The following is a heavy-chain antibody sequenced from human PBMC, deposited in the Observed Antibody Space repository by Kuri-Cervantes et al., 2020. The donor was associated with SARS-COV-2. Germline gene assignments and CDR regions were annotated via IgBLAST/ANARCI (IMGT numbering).Heavy chain of an antibody. V-gene: IGHV1-18*01. D-gene: IGHD6-19*01. CDR3: ARDRGSSGWSWVYYYYGMDV. CDR1: GYTLTELS. CDR2: ISAYNGNT. J-gene: IGHJ6*02. Sequence: ASVKFSCKVSGYTLTELSMHWVRQAPGKGLEWMGWISAYNGNTNYAQKLQGRVTMTTDTSTSTAYMELRSLRSDDTAVYYCARDRGSSGWSWVYYYYGMDVWGQGTTVTVSS.